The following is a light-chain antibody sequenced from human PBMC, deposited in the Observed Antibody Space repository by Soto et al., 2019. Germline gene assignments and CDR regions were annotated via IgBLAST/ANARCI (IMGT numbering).Light chain of an antibody. V-gene: IGKV1-5*03. CDR2: TAS. CDR3: QQYSRYSEA. J-gene: IGKJ4*02. Sequence: DIQLTQPPSALSGSVGDTVTITCRASQTISSCLAWYQQKPGKAPKLLIYTASTLQSGVPSRFSGSGSETEFSLTISSLQPEDFATYYCQQYSRYSEAFGGGTKVDIK. CDR1: QTISSC.